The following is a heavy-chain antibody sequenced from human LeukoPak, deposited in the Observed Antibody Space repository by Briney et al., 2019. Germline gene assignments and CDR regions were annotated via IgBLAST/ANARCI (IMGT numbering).Heavy chain of an antibody. CDR3: ASWGQDYYGSVFFDY. V-gene: IGHV1-2*06. J-gene: IGHJ4*02. Sequence: ASVKVSCKASGYPFTGYYMHWVRQAPGQGLEWMGRINPNSGGTNYAQKFQGRVTMTRDTSISTAYMELSRLRSDDTAVYYCASWGQDYYGSVFFDYWGQGTLVTVSS. D-gene: IGHD3-10*01. CDR2: INPNSGGT. CDR1: GYPFTGYY.